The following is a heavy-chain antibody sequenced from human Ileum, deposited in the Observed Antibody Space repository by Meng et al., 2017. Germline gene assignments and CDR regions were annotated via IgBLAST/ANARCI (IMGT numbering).Heavy chain of an antibody. J-gene: IGHJ4*02. Sequence: GGSLRLSCAASGFIFSNYWMSWVRQAPGKGLEWVAIIKEDGSANYYVDSVKGRFTISRDNAKNSLYLQMNSLRAEDTAVYYCARGRWRSSHWGQGTLVTVSS. CDR1: GFIFSNYW. V-gene: IGHV3-7*03. D-gene: IGHD5-24*01. CDR2: IKEDGSAN. CDR3: ARGRWRSSH.